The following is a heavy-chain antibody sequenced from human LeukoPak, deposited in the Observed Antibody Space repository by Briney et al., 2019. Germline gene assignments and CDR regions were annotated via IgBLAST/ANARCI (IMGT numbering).Heavy chain of an antibody. D-gene: IGHD5-24*01. Sequence: SQTLSLTCTVSGGSVSSNKYYWNWIRQPPGKGLEWIGYIYYTGSTNYNPSLKSRVTISIDTSKNQSSLKLSSVTAADTAVYYCAGALITNGYKEHDYWGQGTLVTVSS. V-gene: IGHV4-61*01. CDR1: GGSVSSNKYY. CDR3: AGALITNGYKEHDY. J-gene: IGHJ4*02. CDR2: IYYTGST.